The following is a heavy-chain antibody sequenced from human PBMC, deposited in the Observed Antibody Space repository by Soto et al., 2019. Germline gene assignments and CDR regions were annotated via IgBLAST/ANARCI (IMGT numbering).Heavy chain of an antibody. J-gene: IGHJ3*02. CDR2: IGGSGGST. V-gene: IGHV3-23*01. CDR1: GFAFSSYA. D-gene: IGHD6-13*01. Sequence: PGGSLRLSCAASGFAFSSYAMSWVRQAPGKGLEWVSAIGGSGGSTYHADSVKGRFTISRDNSKNTLYLQMNSLRAEDTAVYYCAKDPAYSSPVVAFDIWGQGTMVTVSS. CDR3: AKDPAYSSPVVAFDI.